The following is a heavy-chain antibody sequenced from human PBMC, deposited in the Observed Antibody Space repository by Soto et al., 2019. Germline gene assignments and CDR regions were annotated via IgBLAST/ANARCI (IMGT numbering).Heavy chain of an antibody. CDR2: IKHDGSEK. CDR1: GFTFSTYW. V-gene: IGHV3-7*01. D-gene: IGHD2-15*01. J-gene: IGHJ6*03. CDR3: ARDRRCSGGSCFFYYFYLDV. Sequence: PGGSLRLSCVASGFTFSTYWMSWVLKAPGKGLEWVANIKHDGSEKYFVDSVKGRFTISRDNAENSLSLQMNSLRAEDTAVYYCARDRRCSGGSCFFYYFYLDVWGKGTTVTGSS.